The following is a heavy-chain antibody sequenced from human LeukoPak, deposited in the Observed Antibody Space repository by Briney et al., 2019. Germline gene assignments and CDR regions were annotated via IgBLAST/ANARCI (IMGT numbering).Heavy chain of an antibody. CDR3: ASTPRGSGPMNY. V-gene: IGHV4-59*01. J-gene: IGHJ4*02. Sequence: SETLSLTCTVSGGSISSYFWSWIRQPPGKGLEWIGYIYYSGSTNYNPSLKSRVTISVDTSKNQFSLKLSSVTAADTAVYYRASTPRGSGPMNYWGQGTLVTVSS. CDR1: GGSISSYF. CDR2: IYYSGST. D-gene: IGHD3-22*01.